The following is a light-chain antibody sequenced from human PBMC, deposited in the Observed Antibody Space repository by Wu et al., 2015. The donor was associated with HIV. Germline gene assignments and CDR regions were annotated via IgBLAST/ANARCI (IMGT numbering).Light chain of an antibody. CDR3: QQYGSSPPS. CDR1: QSVSSSY. CDR2: GAS. V-gene: IGKV3-20*01. Sequence: EIVLTQSPGTLSLSPGERATLSCRASQSVSSSYLAWYQQKPGQAPRLLIYGASSRATGIPDRFSGSGSGTDFTLTISRLEPEDFAVYYCQQYGSSPPSFGPGPKWISN. J-gene: IGKJ3*01.